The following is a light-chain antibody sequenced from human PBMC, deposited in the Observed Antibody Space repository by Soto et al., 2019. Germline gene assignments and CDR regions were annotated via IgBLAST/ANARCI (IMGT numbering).Light chain of an antibody. Sequence: QSALTQPASVSGSPGQSITISCTGTSSNVGSYKLVSWYQQHPGKAPKLMIFEVNKRPSGVSNRFSGSKSGNTASLTISGLQAEDEAHYYCSSFTSKSTLIFGGGTKLTV. J-gene: IGLJ2*01. CDR3: SSFTSKSTLI. CDR2: EVN. CDR1: SSNVGSYKL. V-gene: IGLV2-14*02.